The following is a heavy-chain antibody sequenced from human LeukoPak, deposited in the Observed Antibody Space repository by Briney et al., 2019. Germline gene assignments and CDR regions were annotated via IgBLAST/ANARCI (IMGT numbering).Heavy chain of an antibody. CDR1: GYTFTGYY. J-gene: IGHJ4*02. V-gene: IGHV1-2*02. CDR2: IYPYSGDT. CDR3: ARVWGSGSYYSFDY. Sequence: ASVKVSCKASGYTFTGYYIHWVRQAPGQGLEWMGWIYPYSGDTNYAQNFQGRVTMTRDTSISTAYMELSSLKSDDTAVYYCARVWGSGSYYSFDYWGQGTLVTVSS. D-gene: IGHD1-26*01.